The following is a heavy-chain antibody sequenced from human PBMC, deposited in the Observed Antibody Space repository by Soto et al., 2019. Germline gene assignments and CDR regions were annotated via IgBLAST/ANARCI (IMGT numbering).Heavy chain of an antibody. CDR3: ARDSGRRGGELSLYAPMGYMDG. Sequence: GGSLRLSCAASGFTFSSYGMHWVRQAPGKGLEWVAVIWYDGSNKYYADSVKGRFTISRDNSKNTLYLQMNSLRAEDTAVYYCARDSGRRGGELSLYAPMGYMDGWGKGTAVTVSS. J-gene: IGHJ6*03. V-gene: IGHV3-33*01. D-gene: IGHD3-16*02. CDR1: GFTFSSYG. CDR2: IWYDGSNK.